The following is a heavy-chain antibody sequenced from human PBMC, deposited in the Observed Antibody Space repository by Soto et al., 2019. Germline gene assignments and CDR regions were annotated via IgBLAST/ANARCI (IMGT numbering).Heavy chain of an antibody. CDR2: IYYSGST. D-gene: IGHD6-13*01. CDR3: ASLRDTSSWYYAY. V-gene: IGHV4-59*08. J-gene: IGHJ4*02. Sequence: QVQLQESGPGLVKPSETLSLTCTVSGGSISSYYWSWIRQPPGKGLEWIGYIYYSGSTDYNTSLTSRVTISVDTSKIQFSLKLSSVTAADTAVYYCASLRDTSSWYYAYWGQGTLVTVSS. CDR1: GGSISSYY.